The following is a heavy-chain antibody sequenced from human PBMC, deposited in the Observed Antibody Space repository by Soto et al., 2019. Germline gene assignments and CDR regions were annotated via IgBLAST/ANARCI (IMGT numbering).Heavy chain of an antibody. V-gene: IGHV6-1*01. Sequence: SQTLSLTCAISGDSVSSNSAAWNWIRQSPSRGPEWLGRTYYRSKWYNDYAVSVKSRITINPDTSKNQFSLQLNSVTPEDTAVYYCARTHYSFEMDCYFDYWGQGTLVTVSS. CDR2: TYYRSKWYN. CDR3: ARTHYSFEMDCYFDY. D-gene: IGHD4-4*01. J-gene: IGHJ4*02. CDR1: GDSVSSNSAA.